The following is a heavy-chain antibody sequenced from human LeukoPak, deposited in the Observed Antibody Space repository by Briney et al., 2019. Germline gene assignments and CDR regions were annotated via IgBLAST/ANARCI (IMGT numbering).Heavy chain of an antibody. V-gene: IGHV4-4*09. J-gene: IGHJ5*02. CDR2: IYPSGST. D-gene: IGHD2-21*01. CDR3: ATSHDVKTAPYDL. Sequence: SETLSLTCTVSGDSISSYCWSWVRQPPGKGLEWIGYIYPSGSTDYNPSLKSRVTMSVDTSKNQLSMELRFLTAADTAVYYCATSHDVKTAPYDLWGQGTLVTVSS. CDR1: GDSISSYC.